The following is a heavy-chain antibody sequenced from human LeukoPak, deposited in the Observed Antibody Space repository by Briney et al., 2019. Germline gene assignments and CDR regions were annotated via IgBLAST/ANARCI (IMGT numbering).Heavy chain of an antibody. J-gene: IGHJ4*02. Sequence: GGSLRLSCAGSGFMFYDYGMNWVRQAPGKGLEWVAGINWRGGFTAYADSVKGRFTISRDNAKNSLYLQMHTLSAEDTALYYCARDVRTGTGAIFDYWGQGTLVTVSS. V-gene: IGHV3-20*04. D-gene: IGHD1-1*01. CDR2: INWRGGFT. CDR3: ARDVRTGTGAIFDY. CDR1: GFMFYDYG.